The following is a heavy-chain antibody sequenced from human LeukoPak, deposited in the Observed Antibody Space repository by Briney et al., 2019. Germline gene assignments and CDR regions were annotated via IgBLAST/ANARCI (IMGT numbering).Heavy chain of an antibody. D-gene: IGHD2-15*01. CDR1: GYTYTNYY. V-gene: IGHV1-46*01. Sequence: ASVKVSCKASGYTYTNYYVHWVRQAPGQGLEWMGMINPSGGSTTYAQKFQGRVTMTRDMSTSTVYMELSSLRSDDTAVYYCARFAVVAAIHDAFDIWGQGTTVTVSS. CDR2: INPSGGST. J-gene: IGHJ3*02. CDR3: ARFAVVAAIHDAFDI.